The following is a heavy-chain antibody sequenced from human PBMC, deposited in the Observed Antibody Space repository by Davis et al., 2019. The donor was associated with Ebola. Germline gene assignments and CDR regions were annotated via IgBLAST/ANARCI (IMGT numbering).Heavy chain of an antibody. CDR3: ARAAKLGGMDV. D-gene: IGHD7-27*01. J-gene: IGHJ6*02. Sequence: AASVKVSCKASGYTFTSYGISWVRQAPRQGLEWMGWISNYNGNTNFAQKLQGRVTMTTDTSTSSAYMELSSLGSEDTAVYYCARAAKLGGMDVWGQGSTVTVSS. V-gene: IGHV1-18*04. CDR2: ISNYNGNT. CDR1: GYTFTSYG.